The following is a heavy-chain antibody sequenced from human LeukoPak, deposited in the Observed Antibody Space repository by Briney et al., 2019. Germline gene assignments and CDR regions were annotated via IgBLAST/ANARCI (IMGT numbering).Heavy chain of an antibody. Sequence: SETLSLTCTVSGGSISSYYRSWIRQPPGKGLEWIGYIYYSGSTNYNPSLKSRVTISVDTSKNQFSLKLSSVTAADTAVYYCASSSGSYDYWGQGTLVTVSS. CDR1: GGSISSYY. D-gene: IGHD1-26*01. CDR2: IYYSGST. V-gene: IGHV4-59*01. J-gene: IGHJ4*02. CDR3: ASSSGSYDY.